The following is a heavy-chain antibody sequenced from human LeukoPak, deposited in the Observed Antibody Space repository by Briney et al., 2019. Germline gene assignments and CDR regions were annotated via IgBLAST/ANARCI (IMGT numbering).Heavy chain of an antibody. CDR3: AKLASLCTSCVRGGFDY. V-gene: IGHV3-23*01. CDR1: GFTFSNHA. D-gene: IGHD2-2*01. J-gene: IGHJ4*02. CDR2: LTGSGGST. Sequence: PGGSLRLSCTGSGFTFSNHAMSWVRQAPGKGLEWVSALTGSGGSTYYADSVKGRFTISRDNSENTLYLQMSSLRAEDTAKYYCAKLASLCTSCVRGGFDYWGQGTLVTVSS.